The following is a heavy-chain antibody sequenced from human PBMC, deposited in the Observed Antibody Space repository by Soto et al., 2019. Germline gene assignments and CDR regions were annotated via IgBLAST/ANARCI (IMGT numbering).Heavy chain of an antibody. J-gene: IGHJ4*02. D-gene: IGHD2-8*01. CDR2: VYYRGRS. V-gene: IGHV4-39*01. CDR1: GGSVSNSNYY. Sequence: SDTLSLTCTVSGGSVSNSNYYWGWIRQSPGKGLEWIGSVYYRGRSYSKSSVKSRVTISVDTSKNQFSLNLNSVTASDTAVYCCVSQRTSVLTQAYFDYWGPGALVTSPQ. CDR3: VSQRTSVLTQAYFDY.